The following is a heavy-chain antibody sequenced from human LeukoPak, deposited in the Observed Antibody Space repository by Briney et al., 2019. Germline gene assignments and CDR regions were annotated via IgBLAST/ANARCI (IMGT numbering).Heavy chain of an antibody. D-gene: IGHD3-16*01. Sequence: GGSLRLSCAASGFIFRSYWMSWVRQAPGKGLEWVSVIYSGGSTYYADSVKGRFTISRHNSKNTLYLQMNSLRAEDTAVYYCARDGGPAGFDYWGQGTLVTVSS. CDR2: IYSGGST. J-gene: IGHJ4*02. CDR3: ARDGGPAGFDY. CDR1: GFIFRSYW. V-gene: IGHV3-53*04.